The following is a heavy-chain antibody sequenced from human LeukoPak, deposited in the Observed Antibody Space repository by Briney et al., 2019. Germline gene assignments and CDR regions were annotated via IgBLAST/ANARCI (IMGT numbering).Heavy chain of an antibody. CDR1: GGTFSSYA. V-gene: IGHV1-69*05. CDR2: IIPIFGTA. Sequence: ASVKVSCKASGGTFSSYAISWVRQAPGQGLEWMGGIIPIFGTANYAQKFQGRVTITTDESTSTAYMELSSLRSEDTALYYCATRSITLIVVGRFDYWGQGNLVTVSS. CDR3: ATRSITLIVVGRFDY. D-gene: IGHD3-22*01. J-gene: IGHJ4*02.